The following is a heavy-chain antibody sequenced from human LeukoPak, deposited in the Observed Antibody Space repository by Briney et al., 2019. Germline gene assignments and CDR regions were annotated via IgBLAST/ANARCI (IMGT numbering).Heavy chain of an antibody. CDR3: ALKMVREYYYYGMDV. CDR2: ISWNSGSI. CDR1: GFTFDDYA. D-gene: IGHD3-10*01. Sequence: GGSLRLSCAASGFTFDDYAMHWVRQAPGKGLEWVSGISWNSGSIGYADSVKGRFTISRDNAKNSLYLQMNSLRAEDTALYYCALKMVREYYYYGMDVWGQGTTVTVSS. V-gene: IGHV3-9*01. J-gene: IGHJ6*02.